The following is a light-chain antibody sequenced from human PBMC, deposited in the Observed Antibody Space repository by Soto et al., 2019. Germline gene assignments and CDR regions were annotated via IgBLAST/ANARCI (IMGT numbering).Light chain of an antibody. CDR2: RAS. Sequence: IVLTQSPGSLCLSLGERATLSCRSSQSVSSDYVAWYRQKPGQVPTVLIYRASTRATGIPDRFSGSGSGTDFTLTISRVEPEDFAVYYCQQYGSSPLPFGGGTKV. J-gene: IGKJ4*01. V-gene: IGKV3-20*01. CDR3: QQYGSSPLP. CDR1: QSVSSDY.